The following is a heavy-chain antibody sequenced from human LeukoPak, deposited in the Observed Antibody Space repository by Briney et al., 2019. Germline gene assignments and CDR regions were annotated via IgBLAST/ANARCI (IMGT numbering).Heavy chain of an antibody. J-gene: IGHJ4*02. CDR3: AKDSVVRNTGSYYFAS. D-gene: IGHD1-26*01. CDR1: GFTFNNYA. V-gene: IGHV3-23*01. CDR2: VSGDGRTT. Sequence: GGSLRLSCEASGFTFNNYAMSWVRQVPGKGLEWVSAVSGDGRTTHYVDSVKGRFTISRDNSRNTLYLQMSSLRAEDTAIYYCAKDSVVRNTGSYYFASWGQGTLVTVSS.